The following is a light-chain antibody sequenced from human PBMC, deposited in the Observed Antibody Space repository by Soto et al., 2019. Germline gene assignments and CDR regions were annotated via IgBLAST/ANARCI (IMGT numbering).Light chain of an antibody. CDR2: DVS. V-gene: IGLV2-14*01. CDR1: SSDVGGYNY. Sequence: QSALTRPASVSGSPGQSITISCTGTSSDVGGYNYVSWYQQHPGKAPKLMIYDVSNRPSGVSNRFSGSKSGNTASLTISGLQAEDEGDYYCSSYTSSSTLVVFGGGTKLTVL. J-gene: IGLJ2*01. CDR3: SSYTSSSTLVV.